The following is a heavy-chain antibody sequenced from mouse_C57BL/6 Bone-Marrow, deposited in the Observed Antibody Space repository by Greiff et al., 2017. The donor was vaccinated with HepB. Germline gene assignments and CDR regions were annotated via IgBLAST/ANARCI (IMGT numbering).Heavy chain of an antibody. CDR1: GYTFTDYY. Sequence: EVMLVESGPVLVKPGASVKMSCKASGYTFTDYYMNWVKQSHGKSLEWIGVINPYNGGTSYNQKFKGKATLTVDKSSSTAYMELNSLTSEDSAVYYCARGQLRSWFAYWGQGTLVTVSA. CDR3: ARGQLRSWFAY. V-gene: IGHV1-19*01. CDR2: INPYNGGT. D-gene: IGHD3-2*02. J-gene: IGHJ3*01.